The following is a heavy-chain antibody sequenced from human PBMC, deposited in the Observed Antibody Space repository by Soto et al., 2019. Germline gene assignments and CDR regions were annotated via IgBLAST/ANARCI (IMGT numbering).Heavy chain of an antibody. CDR2: IRSKANSYAT. CDR3: TSQGYSYGFVY. Sequence: GGSMRLSCAASGFTFSGSAMHWVRQASGKGLEWVGRIRSKANSYATAYVASVKGRFTISRDDSKNTAYLQMNSPKTEDTAVYYCTSQGYSYGFVYWGQGTLVTAPQ. D-gene: IGHD5-18*01. CDR1: GFTFSGSA. J-gene: IGHJ4*02. V-gene: IGHV3-73*01.